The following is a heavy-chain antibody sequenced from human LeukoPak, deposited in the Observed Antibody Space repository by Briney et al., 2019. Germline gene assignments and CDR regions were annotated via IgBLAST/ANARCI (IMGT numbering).Heavy chain of an antibody. CDR1: GGSFSGYY. CDR2: INHSGRT. Sequence: SETLSLTCAVYGGSFSGYYWSWIRQPPGKGLEWIGEINHSGRTNYNPSLKRRVTISVDTSKTQFSLKLSSVTAADTAVYYCARGPRIAARRGFDYWGQGTLVTASS. CDR3: ARGPRIAARRGFDY. D-gene: IGHD6-6*01. J-gene: IGHJ4*02. V-gene: IGHV4-34*01.